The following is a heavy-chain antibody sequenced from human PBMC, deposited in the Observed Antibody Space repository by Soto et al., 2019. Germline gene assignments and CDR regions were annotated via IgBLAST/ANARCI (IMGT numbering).Heavy chain of an antibody. CDR3: ARGPYNLNDGGAFDT. Sequence: QVQLVQSGAEEKKPGASVKDSCKASGYTFTSYYMHWVRQAPGQGLEWMGIINPSGGSTSYAQKFQGRVTMTRDTSTSTVYMELSSLGSEDTAVYYCARGPYNLNDGGAFDTWGQGTMITVSS. CDR2: INPSGGST. CDR1: GYTFTSYY. D-gene: IGHD1-1*01. J-gene: IGHJ3*02. V-gene: IGHV1-46*03.